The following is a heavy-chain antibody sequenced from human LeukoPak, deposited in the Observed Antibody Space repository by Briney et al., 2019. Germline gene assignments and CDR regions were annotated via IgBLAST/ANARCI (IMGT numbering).Heavy chain of an antibody. CDR3: ASLLTYSSGWSDYFDY. Sequence: PGGSLRLSCADSGFTVSSNYMSWVRQAPGKGLEWVSVIYSGGSTYYADSVKGRFTISRDNSKNTLYLQMNSLRAEDTAVYYCASLLTYSSGWSDYFDYWGQGTLVTVSS. J-gene: IGHJ4*02. V-gene: IGHV3-53*01. CDR1: GFTVSSNY. CDR2: IYSGGST. D-gene: IGHD6-19*01.